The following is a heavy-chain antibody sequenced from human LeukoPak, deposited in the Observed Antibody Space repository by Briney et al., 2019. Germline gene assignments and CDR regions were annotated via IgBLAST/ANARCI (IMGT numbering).Heavy chain of an antibody. J-gene: IGHJ1*01. D-gene: IGHD3-16*01. CDR1: GFTFANYG. Sequence: GGSLRLSCAASGFTFANYGMHWVRQAPGKGLEWVAFIRYGVSDDKSYTDSVKGRFIISRDNSKNLLFLEMNSLRVEDTAVYYCVKDGGGTYHETQPASWGQGTLVTVSS. CDR3: VKDGGGTYHETQPAS. V-gene: IGHV3-30*02. CDR2: IRYGVSDDK.